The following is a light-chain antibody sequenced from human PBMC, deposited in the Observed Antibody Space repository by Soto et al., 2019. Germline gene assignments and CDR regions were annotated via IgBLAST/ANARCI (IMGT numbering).Light chain of an antibody. CDR2: EVS. J-gene: IGLJ1*01. V-gene: IGLV2-8*01. Sequence: QSVLTQPPSASGSPGQSVTISXTXXXXXVGGYNYVSWYQQYPGKAPKLMIYEVSKRPSGVPDRFSGSKSGNTASLTVSGLQAEDEADYYCCSYAGINDYVFGTGTKLTVL. CDR3: CSYAGINDYV. CDR1: XXXVGGYNY.